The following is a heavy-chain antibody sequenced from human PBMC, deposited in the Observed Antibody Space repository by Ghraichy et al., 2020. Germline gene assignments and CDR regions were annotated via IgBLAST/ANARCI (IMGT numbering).Heavy chain of an antibody. CDR2: IIPIFGTA. J-gene: IGHJ6*02. CDR1: GGTFSSYA. V-gene: IGHV1-69*13. D-gene: IGHD6-6*01. CDR3: ANSAGASIAARTYYYYGMDV. Sequence: SVKVSCKASGGTFSSYAISWVRQAPGQGLEWMGGIIPIFGTANYAQKFQGRVTITADESTSTAYMELSSLRSEDTAVYYCANSAGASIAARTYYYYGMDVWGQGTTVTVSS.